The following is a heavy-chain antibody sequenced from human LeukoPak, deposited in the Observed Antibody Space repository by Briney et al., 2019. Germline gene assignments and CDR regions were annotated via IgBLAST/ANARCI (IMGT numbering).Heavy chain of an antibody. CDR2: IYYSGST. CDR1: GGSISSGDYY. Sequence: SETLSLTCTVSGGSISSGDYYWSWIRQPPGKGLEWIGYIYYSGSTYYNPCLKSRVTISVDTSKNQFSLKLSSVTAADTAVYYCARGVGVPAAISFDYWGQGTLVTVSS. V-gene: IGHV4-30-4*01. J-gene: IGHJ4*02. D-gene: IGHD2-2*02. CDR3: ARGVGVPAAISFDY.